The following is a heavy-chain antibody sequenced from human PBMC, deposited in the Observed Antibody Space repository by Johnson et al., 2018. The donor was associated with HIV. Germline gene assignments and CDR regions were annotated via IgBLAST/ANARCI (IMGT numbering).Heavy chain of an antibody. CDR3: ARGGIIHDAFDI. Sequence: QVQLVESGGGVVQSGGSLRLSCAASAFTFSRCGMHWVRQAPGKGLEWVSFIRYDGSNKYYADSVKGRFTISRDNSKNTLYLQMNSLRAEDTAVYYCARGGIIHDAFDIWGQGTMVTVSS. CDR1: AFTFSRCG. CDR2: IRYDGSNK. V-gene: IGHV3-30*02. J-gene: IGHJ3*02. D-gene: IGHD1-1*01.